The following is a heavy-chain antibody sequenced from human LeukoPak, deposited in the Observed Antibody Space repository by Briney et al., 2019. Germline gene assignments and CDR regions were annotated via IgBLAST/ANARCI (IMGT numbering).Heavy chain of an antibody. CDR2: IYISGST. V-gene: IGHV4-61*02. Sequence: SETLSLTCTVSGGSISSGSYYWSWIRQPAGKGLEWIGRIYISGSTNYNPSLKSRVTISVDTSKNQFSLKLSSVTAADTAVYYCAKDGSSGWYGILYYGYYFDYWGQGTLVTVSS. D-gene: IGHD6-19*01. CDR3: AKDGSSGWYGILYYGYYFDY. J-gene: IGHJ4*02. CDR1: GGSISSGSYY.